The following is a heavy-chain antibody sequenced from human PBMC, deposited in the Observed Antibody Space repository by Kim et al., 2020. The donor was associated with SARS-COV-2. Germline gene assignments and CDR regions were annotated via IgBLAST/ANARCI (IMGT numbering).Heavy chain of an antibody. Sequence: NPSLKSRVTISVDTSKNQFSLKLSSVTAADTAVYYCARNVVAATSGAFDIWGQGTMVTVSS. D-gene: IGHD2-15*01. CDR3: ARNVVAATSGAFDI. J-gene: IGHJ3*02. V-gene: IGHV4-39*01.